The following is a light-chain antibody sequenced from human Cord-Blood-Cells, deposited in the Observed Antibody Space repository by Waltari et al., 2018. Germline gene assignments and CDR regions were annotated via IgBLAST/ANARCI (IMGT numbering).Light chain of an antibody. Sequence: SSELTQDPAVSVALGQTVRITCQGDSLRSYYASWYQQKPGQAPVLVIYGKNNRPSEIPDRFSGYISENTASLTITEAQAEDEADYYCNSRNSSGNHLVFGGGTKLTVL. V-gene: IGLV3-19*01. CDR2: GKN. CDR3: NSRNSSGNHLV. J-gene: IGLJ3*02. CDR1: SLRSYY.